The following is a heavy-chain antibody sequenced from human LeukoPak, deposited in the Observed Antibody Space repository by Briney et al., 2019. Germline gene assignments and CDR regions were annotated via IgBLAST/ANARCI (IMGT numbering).Heavy chain of an antibody. J-gene: IGHJ4*02. CDR1: GGSISSGDYY. V-gene: IGHV4-30-4*01. Sequence: SQTLSLTCTVSGGSISSGDYYRSWIRQPPGKGLEWIGYIYYSGGTYYNPSLKSRVTISVDTSKNQFSLKLSSVTAADTAVYYCARVSVVPVWGQGTLVTVSS. CDR2: IYYSGGT. CDR3: ARVSVVPV. D-gene: IGHD4-23*01.